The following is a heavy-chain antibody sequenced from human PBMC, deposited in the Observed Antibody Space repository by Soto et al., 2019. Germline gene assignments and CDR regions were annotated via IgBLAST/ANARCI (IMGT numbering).Heavy chain of an antibody. V-gene: IGHV3-33*01. CDR1: GFTFSRHA. J-gene: IGHJ2*01. Sequence: QEQLVESGGGVVQPGRSLRLSCVASGFTFSRHAIHWVRQAPGKGLEWVAVIWYDGGNKDYAESVRGRFSISRDNSKNTLWLEMSSLRAEDTAVYYCARAHRGMTFRGIVVTPVCYLDLWGCGTLVTVS. CDR3: ARAHRGMTFRGIVVTPVCYLDL. D-gene: IGHD3-16*02. CDR2: IWYDGGNK.